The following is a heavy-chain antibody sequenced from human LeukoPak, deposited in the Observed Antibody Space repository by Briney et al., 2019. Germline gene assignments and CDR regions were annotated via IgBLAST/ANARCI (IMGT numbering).Heavy chain of an antibody. V-gene: IGHV3-53*01. Sequence: PGASLRLSCAASGFIFSSHAMNWVRQAPGKGLEWVSVIYSGGSKYYADSVKGRFTISRDNSKNTLYLQMNSLRAEDTAVYYCARVGYNWNNGGVYFDYWGQGTLVTVSS. CDR2: IYSGGSK. J-gene: IGHJ4*02. CDR3: ARVGYNWNNGGVYFDY. CDR1: GFIFSSHA. D-gene: IGHD1/OR15-1a*01.